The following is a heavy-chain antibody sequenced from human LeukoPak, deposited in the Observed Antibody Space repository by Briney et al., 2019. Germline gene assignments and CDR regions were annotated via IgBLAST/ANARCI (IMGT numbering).Heavy chain of an antibody. CDR2: IYTSGST. D-gene: IGHD4/OR15-4a*01. CDR1: GGSISSYY. V-gene: IGHV4-4*07. Sequence: SETLFLTCTVSGGSISSYYWSWIRQPAGKGLEWIGRIYTSGSTNYNPSLKSRVTMSVDTSKNQFSLKLSSVTAADTAVYYCARDTIVADYYYYMDVWGKGTTVTVSS. J-gene: IGHJ6*03. CDR3: ARDTIVADYYYYMDV.